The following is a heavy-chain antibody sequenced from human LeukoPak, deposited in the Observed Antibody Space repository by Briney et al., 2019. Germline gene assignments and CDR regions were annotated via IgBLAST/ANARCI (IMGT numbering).Heavy chain of an antibody. CDR3: PSGSADY. V-gene: IGHV3-30*03. J-gene: IGHJ4*02. Sequence: GGSLRLSCAASGFTFSSYGMHWVRQAPGKGLEWVAVISYDGSNKYYADSVKGRFTISRGNSKNTLYLQMNSLRAEDTAVYYCPSGSADYWGQGTLVTVSS. CDR1: GFTFSSYG. CDR2: ISYDGSNK. D-gene: IGHD1-26*01.